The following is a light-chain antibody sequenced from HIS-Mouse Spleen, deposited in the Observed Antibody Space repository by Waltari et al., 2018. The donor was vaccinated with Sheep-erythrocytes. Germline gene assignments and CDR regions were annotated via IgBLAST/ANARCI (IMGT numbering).Light chain of an antibody. Sequence: QSALTQPRSVSGSPGQSVTISCTGTSSDVGGYNYVSWYQQHPGKAPKRMIYDVSKPPYAFPDRLSGSKSGNTAYLTISGLQAEDEADYYCCSYAGSYTFWVFGGGTKLTVL. J-gene: IGLJ3*02. CDR2: DVS. CDR3: CSYAGSYTFWV. CDR1: SSDVGGYNY. V-gene: IGLV2-11*01.